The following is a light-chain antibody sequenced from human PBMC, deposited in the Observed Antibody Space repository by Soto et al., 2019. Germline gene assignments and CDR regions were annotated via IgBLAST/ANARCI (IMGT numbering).Light chain of an antibody. CDR1: QGISNY. CDR2: AAS. Sequence: DIQMTQSPSSLSASVGDRVTITCRASQGISNYLAWYQQKPGKVPKLLIFAASTLQSGVRSRFSGSGSGTDITLTISSLQPEDVATYFDKKYNIAPYCFGLGTKLAIK. CDR3: KKYNIAPYC. J-gene: IGKJ2*03. V-gene: IGKV1-27*01.